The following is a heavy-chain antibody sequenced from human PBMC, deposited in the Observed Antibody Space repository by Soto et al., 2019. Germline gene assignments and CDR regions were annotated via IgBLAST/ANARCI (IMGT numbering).Heavy chain of an antibody. CDR2: ISPYNANA. Sequence: QVRLVQSGAEVRKPGASVKVSCKASGYSFLYYAITWVRQAPGQGLEWMGWISPYNANAKYAQRFQGRVTITTDTSTSTAFLELKSLTSDDTALYFCAVRGSDTSKALLGWVQGTLVTVSS. CDR1: GYSFLYYA. CDR3: AVRGSDTSKALLG. V-gene: IGHV1-18*01. D-gene: IGHD6-19*01. J-gene: IGHJ4*02.